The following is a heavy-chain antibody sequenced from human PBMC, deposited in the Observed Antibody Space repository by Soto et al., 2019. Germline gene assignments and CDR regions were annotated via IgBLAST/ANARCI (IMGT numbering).Heavy chain of an antibody. CDR3: ARDGGYEPNAFDI. Sequence: QVQLVQSGAEVKKPGSSVKVSCKASGGTFSSYALSCVRQAPAQGLEWMGGSIPIIGTANYAQKFQGRVTITADEATSTAYMELSSLRSEDTAVYYCARDGGYEPNAFDIWGQGTMVTVSS. D-gene: IGHD6-13*01. V-gene: IGHV1-69*01. CDR2: SIPIIGTA. CDR1: GGTFSSYA. J-gene: IGHJ3*02.